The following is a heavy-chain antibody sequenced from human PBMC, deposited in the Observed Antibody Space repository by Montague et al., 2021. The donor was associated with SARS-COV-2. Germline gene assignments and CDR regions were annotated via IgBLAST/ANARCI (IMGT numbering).Heavy chain of an antibody. Sequence: SETLSLTCTFSGGTISSSSYYCAWIRQPPGKGLEWVGSVYSRGSTYYNPSLKSQVTISVDTSKSQFSLKLTSVTAADTAVYYCARHIVTMVRGGHIPMEGWFDPWGQGTLVTVSS. CDR1: GGTISSSSYY. CDR3: ARHIVTMVRGGHIPMEGWFDP. V-gene: IGHV4-39*01. D-gene: IGHD3-10*01. CDR2: VYSRGST. J-gene: IGHJ5*02.